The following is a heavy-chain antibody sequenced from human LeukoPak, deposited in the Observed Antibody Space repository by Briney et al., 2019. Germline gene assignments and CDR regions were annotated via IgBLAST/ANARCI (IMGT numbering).Heavy chain of an antibody. D-gene: IGHD3-9*01. CDR1: GFTFSDYE. CDR3: ARVRTTDTLTGYKQELDY. Sequence: GGSLRLSCAASGFTFSDYEMNWVRQAPAKGLEWVSYISAGAGVIFYADSVKGRFSITRDNAKNSLFLQMNSLRAEDTAVYYCARVRTTDTLTGYKQELDYWGRGTLVTVSS. V-gene: IGHV3-48*03. J-gene: IGHJ4*02. CDR2: ISAGAGVI.